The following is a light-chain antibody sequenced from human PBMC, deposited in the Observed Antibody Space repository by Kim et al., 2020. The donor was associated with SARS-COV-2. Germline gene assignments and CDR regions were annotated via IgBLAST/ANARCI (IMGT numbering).Light chain of an antibody. CDR3: QQYNSAPYS. Sequence: ASVVDGVTITCRASQSISTWLAWYQHKPGKAPKLLMYLASNLETGVSPRFSGSGSGTEFTLAISSLQPDDVATYYCQQYNSAPYSFGQGTRLEI. CDR1: QSISTW. V-gene: IGKV1-5*03. CDR2: LAS. J-gene: IGKJ2*01.